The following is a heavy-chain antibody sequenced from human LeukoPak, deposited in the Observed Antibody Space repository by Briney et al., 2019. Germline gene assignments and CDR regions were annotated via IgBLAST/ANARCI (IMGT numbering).Heavy chain of an antibody. V-gene: IGHV1-2*06. D-gene: IGHD3-10*01. CDR1: GYTFTGYY. Sequence: ASVKVSCKASGYTFTGYYMHWVRQAPGQGLEWMGRINPNSGGTNYAQKFQGRVTMTRDTSISTAYMELSRLRSDDTAVYYCARSMVRPRVLFDYWGQGTLVTVSS. J-gene: IGHJ4*02. CDR3: ARSMVRPRVLFDY. CDR2: INPNSGGT.